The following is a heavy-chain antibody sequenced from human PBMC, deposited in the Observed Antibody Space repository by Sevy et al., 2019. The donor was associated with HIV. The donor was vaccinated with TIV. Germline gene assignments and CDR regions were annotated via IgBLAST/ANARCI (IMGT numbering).Heavy chain of an antibody. Sequence: GGSLRLSCAASGFTFSSYAMHWVRQAPGKGLEWVAVISYDGSNKYDADSVKGRFTISRDNSKNTLYLQMNSLRAEDTAVYYCARVLGRYCSGGSCYYYYYGMDVWGQGTTVTVSS. D-gene: IGHD2-15*01. V-gene: IGHV3-30*04. CDR1: GFTFSSYA. CDR3: ARVLGRYCSGGSCYYYYYGMDV. J-gene: IGHJ6*02. CDR2: ISYDGSNK.